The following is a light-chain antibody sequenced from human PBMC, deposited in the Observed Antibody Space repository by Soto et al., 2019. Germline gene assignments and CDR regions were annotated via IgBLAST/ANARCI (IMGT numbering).Light chain of an antibody. CDR1: QSVSSNY. Sequence: EIVLTQSPGTLSLSPGERATLSCRASQSVSSNYLAWYQQKPGQAPRLLISGASRRATGISDKFSGSGSGTDFTLTISRLEPEDFAVYYCQQYGTSPPWTFGQGTKVEVK. CDR3: QQYGTSPPWT. V-gene: IGKV3-20*01. CDR2: GAS. J-gene: IGKJ1*01.